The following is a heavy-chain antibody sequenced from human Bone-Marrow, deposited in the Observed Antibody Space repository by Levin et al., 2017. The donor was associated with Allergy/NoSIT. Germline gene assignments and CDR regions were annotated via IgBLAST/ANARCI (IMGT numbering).Heavy chain of an antibody. Sequence: KPGGSLRLSCKASGYTFSRYGLTWVRQAPGQGPEWMGWISPNNGNTNYAQKFQGRVTVTTDTSTSTAYMELRSLRSDDTAVYYCARDYFGSGSYYIFDYWGQGTLVIVSS. CDR1: GYTFSRYG. CDR3: ARDYFGSGSYYIFDY. CDR2: ISPNNGNT. D-gene: IGHD3-10*01. J-gene: IGHJ4*02. V-gene: IGHV1-18*01.